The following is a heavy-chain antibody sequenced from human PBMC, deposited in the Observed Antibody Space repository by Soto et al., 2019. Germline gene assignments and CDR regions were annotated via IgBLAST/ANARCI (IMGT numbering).Heavy chain of an antibody. CDR3: GRSVITDYDMNWGNP. CDR2: ISAYSGDT. Sequence: LVQFGAEVKKPGASVTVSCKASGYTFSRYGITWVRQAPGQGLEWMGWISAYSGDTNYAQKFQGRVSMTTDSSTSTAYMELKSLRSDDMAIYYCGRSVITDYDMNWGNPWGQGTLVTVSS. J-gene: IGHJ5*02. D-gene: IGHD3-22*01. V-gene: IGHV1-18*03. CDR1: GYTFSRYG.